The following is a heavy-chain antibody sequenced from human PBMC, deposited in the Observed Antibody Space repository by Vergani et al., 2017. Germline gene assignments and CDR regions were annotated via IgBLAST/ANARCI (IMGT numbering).Heavy chain of an antibody. J-gene: IGHJ6*02. D-gene: IGHD5-12*01. CDR1: GFTFSTYA. Sequence: EVQLLESGGSLKQPGGSVRLSCAASGFTFSTYAMHWVRQAPGKGLEWVSALTGGGGSTYYADSFKGRFIISRDNSRDTLYLQMNSLRPEDTATYYCAKANPRNSGYDYLYYYHAMDVWGQGTTVTVSS. CDR3: AKANPRNSGYDYLYYYHAMDV. CDR2: LTGGGGST. V-gene: IGHV3-23*01.